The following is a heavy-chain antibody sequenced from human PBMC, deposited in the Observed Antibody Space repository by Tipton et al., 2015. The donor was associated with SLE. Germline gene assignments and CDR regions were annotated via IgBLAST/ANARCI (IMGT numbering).Heavy chain of an antibody. Sequence: LVLTCTVSGGSISSADYYWSWIRQHPGKGLDWIGYIYYTMSAYYNPSLKSRVIISLDTSKNHFSLKLSSVTAADTAVYYCARVPRTFYYDYSGHFDYWGPGTLVTVSS. V-gene: IGHV4-31*03. CDR1: GGSISSADYY. CDR3: ARVPRTFYYDYSGHFDY. J-gene: IGHJ4*02. CDR2: IYYTMSA. D-gene: IGHD3-22*01.